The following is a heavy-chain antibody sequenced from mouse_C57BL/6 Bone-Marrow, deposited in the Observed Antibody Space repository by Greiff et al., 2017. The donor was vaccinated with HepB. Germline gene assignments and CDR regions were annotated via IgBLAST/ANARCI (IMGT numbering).Heavy chain of an antibody. J-gene: IGHJ2*01. V-gene: IGHV3-6*01. CDR1: GYSITSGYY. CDR3: ARETPDFDY. CDR2: ISYDGSN. Sequence: DVQLQESGPGLVKPSQSLSLTCSVTGYSITSGYYWNWIRQFPGNKLEWMGYISYDGSNNYNPSLKNRISITRDTSKNQFFLKLNSVTTEDTATYYCARETPDFDYWGQGTTLTVSS.